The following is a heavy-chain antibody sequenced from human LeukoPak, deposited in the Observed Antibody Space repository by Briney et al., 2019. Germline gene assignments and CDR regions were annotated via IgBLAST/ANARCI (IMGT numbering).Heavy chain of an antibody. J-gene: IGHJ4*02. Sequence: SVKVSCKASGGTFSSYAISWVRQAPGQGLEWMGRIIPIFGTANYAQKFQGRVTITTDESTSTAYMELSSLRSEDTAVYYCARDAYDSSGYYLVDHWGQGTLVTVSS. CDR2: IIPIFGTA. V-gene: IGHV1-69*05. CDR3: ARDAYDSSGYYLVDH. CDR1: GGTFSSYA. D-gene: IGHD3-22*01.